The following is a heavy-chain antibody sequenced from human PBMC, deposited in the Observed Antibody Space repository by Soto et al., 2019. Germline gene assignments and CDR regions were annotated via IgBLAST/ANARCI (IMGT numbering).Heavy chain of an antibody. Sequence: EVQLLESGGGLVQPGGSLRLSCAVSGFSFSTYGVTWVRQAPGKGLEWVSGVSGGSGVTNYADSVKGRFTITGDNNKKTVHLHMNRLREDTTVVYYCAKRNDYGDYWGQGTLVTVSS. J-gene: IGHJ4*02. CDR1: GFSFSTYG. D-gene: IGHD1-1*01. V-gene: IGHV3-23*01. CDR3: AKRNDYGDY. CDR2: VSGGSGVT.